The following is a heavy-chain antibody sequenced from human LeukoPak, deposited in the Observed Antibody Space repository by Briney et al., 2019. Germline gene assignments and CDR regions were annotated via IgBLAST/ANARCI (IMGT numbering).Heavy chain of an antibody. CDR3: AKDLKVTAGFSYGRGITFDY. CDR2: ISSSSSTI. J-gene: IGHJ4*02. D-gene: IGHD4-11*01. V-gene: IGHV3-48*01. Sequence: GGSLRLSCAASGFTFSSYSMNWVRQAPGKGLEWVSYISSSSSTIYYADSVKGRFTISRDNAKNSLYLQMNSLRAEDTAVYYCAKDLKVTAGFSYGRGITFDYWGQGTLVTVSS. CDR1: GFTFSSYS.